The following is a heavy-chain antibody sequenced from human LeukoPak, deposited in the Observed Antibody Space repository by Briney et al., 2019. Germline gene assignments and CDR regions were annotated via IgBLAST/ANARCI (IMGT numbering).Heavy chain of an antibody. D-gene: IGHD5/OR15-5a*01. V-gene: IGHV6-1*01. J-gene: IGHJ3*02. Sequence: SQTLSLTCAISGDSVSNNGAAWNWIRQSPSRGLEWLGRTYYRSKFYNEYAESVKSRISINPDTSKNQFSLQLKAVNPEDTAVYFCTRDVSPTPGEAFDIWGQGTMVTVSS. CDR3: TRDVSPTPGEAFDI. CDR1: GDSVSNNGAA. CDR2: TYYRSKFYN.